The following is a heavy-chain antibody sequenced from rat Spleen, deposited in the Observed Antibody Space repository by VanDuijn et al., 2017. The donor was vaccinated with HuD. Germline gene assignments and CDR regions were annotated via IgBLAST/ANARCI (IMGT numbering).Heavy chain of an antibody. J-gene: IGHJ2*01. CDR1: GFTFNNYG. Sequence: EVQLVESGGGLVQPGRSLKLSCAASGFTFNNYGVAWVRQAPTKGLEWVAAITSGGSNTYYPDSVKGRFTISRDNAKNTLYLQMDSLNSEDTATYYCAKAGGGSSYFDYWGQGVMVTVSS. V-gene: IGHV5-29*01. CDR2: ITSGGSNT. CDR3: AKAGGGSSYFDY. D-gene: IGHD1-11*01.